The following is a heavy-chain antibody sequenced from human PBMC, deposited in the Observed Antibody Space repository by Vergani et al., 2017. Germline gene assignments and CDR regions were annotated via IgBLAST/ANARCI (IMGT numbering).Heavy chain of an antibody. CDR3: AKVGTSSNRDYFDY. CDR1: GYPFTDYF. Sequence: QVQLVQSGAEVKKPGASVKVSCKAFGYPFTDYFMHWVRQAPGQGLEWMGWINPNSGGTNYAQKFQGRVTMTRDTSISTAYMELSNLRSDDTAVYYCAKVGTSSNRDYFDYWGQGTLVTVSS. CDR2: INPNSGGT. J-gene: IGHJ4*02. V-gene: IGHV1-2*02. D-gene: IGHD2-2*01.